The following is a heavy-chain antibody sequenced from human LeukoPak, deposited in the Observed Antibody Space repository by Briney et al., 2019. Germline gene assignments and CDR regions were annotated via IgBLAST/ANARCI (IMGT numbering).Heavy chain of an antibody. V-gene: IGHV1-2*02. CDR1: GYTFTGYY. Sequence: VSVKVSCKASGYTFTGYYMHWVRQAPGQGLEWMGWINPNSGGTNYAQKFQGRVTMTRDTSISTAYMELSRLRSDDTAVYYCASKAVYAIPDFYYYYGMDVWGQGTTVTVSS. D-gene: IGHD2-8*01. J-gene: IGHJ6*02. CDR3: ASKAVYAIPDFYYYYGMDV. CDR2: INPNSGGT.